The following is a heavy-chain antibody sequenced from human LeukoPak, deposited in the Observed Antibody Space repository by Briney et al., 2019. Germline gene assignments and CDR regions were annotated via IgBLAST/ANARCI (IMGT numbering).Heavy chain of an antibody. CDR2: INWNGGST. V-gene: IGHV3-20*04. Sequence: GGSLRLSCAASGFTFDDYGMSWVRQAPGKGLEWVSGINWNGGSTGYADSVKGRFTISRDNAKNSLYLQMNSLRAEDTALYYCARIGYDFWSGYYIRWDYWGQGTLVTVSS. CDR3: ARIGYDFWSGYYIRWDY. CDR1: GFTFDDYG. J-gene: IGHJ4*02. D-gene: IGHD3-3*01.